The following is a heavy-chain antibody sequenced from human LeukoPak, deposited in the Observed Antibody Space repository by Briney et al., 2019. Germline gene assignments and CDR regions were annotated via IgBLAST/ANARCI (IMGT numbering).Heavy chain of an antibody. D-gene: IGHD6-13*01. J-gene: IGHJ5*02. V-gene: IGHV2-5*02. Sequence: ESGPTLVNPTQTLTLTCTFSGFSLYTSGVGVGWIRQPPGKALELLALIYWDDDKRYSPSLKSRLTITKDTSKNQVVLTMTNMDPVDTATYYCVRLVPGGTTFDPWGQGTLVTVSS. CDR2: IYWDDDK. CDR3: VRLVPGGTTFDP. CDR1: GFSLYTSGVG.